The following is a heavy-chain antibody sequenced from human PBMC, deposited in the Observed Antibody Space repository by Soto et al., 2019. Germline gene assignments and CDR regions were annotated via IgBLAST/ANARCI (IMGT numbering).Heavy chain of an antibody. CDR2: ISAYNGNT. CDR3: ARVPDFITIFGVVIGGAFDI. D-gene: IGHD3-3*01. CDR1: GYTFTSYG. Sequence: QVQLVQSGAEVKKPGASVKVSCKASGYTFTSYGISWVRQAPGQGLEWMGWISAYNGNTNYAQKLQGRVTMTTDTSTSTAYMELGSLRSDDTAVDYCARVPDFITIFGVVIGGAFDIWGQGTMVTVSS. J-gene: IGHJ3*02. V-gene: IGHV1-18*01.